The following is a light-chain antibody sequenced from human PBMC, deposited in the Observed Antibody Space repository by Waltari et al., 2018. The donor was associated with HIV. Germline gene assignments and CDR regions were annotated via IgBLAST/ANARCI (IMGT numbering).Light chain of an antibody. CDR1: QSIRIN. CDR3: QQYNNWPPLT. V-gene: IGKV3-15*01. J-gene: IGKJ1*01. CDR2: DAS. Sequence: EIVMTQSPATLSVSLGERATLSCRASQSIRINLAWYQQKPGQSPRLLIYDASTRATGIPARCRGSGSGTEFTLTISSLQSEDFAVYYCQQYNNWPPLTFGQGTKVEIK.